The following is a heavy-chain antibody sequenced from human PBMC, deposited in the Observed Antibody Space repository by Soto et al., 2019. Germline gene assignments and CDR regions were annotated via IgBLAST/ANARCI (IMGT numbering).Heavy chain of an antibody. CDR2: IYWDDDK. D-gene: IGHD4-4*01. J-gene: IGHJ6*02. CDR3: AHSCSNYAGCVGYYSYGMDV. V-gene: IGHV2-5*02. Sequence: QITLKESGPTLVKPTQTLTLTCTFSGFSLSTSGVGVGWIRQPPGKALEWLALIYWDDDKRYSPSLKSRLTIPKDTSKNQLFLTMPNMDPVETAIYYCAHSCSNYAGCVGYYSYGMDVWGQGTTVPVSS. CDR1: GFSLSTSGVG.